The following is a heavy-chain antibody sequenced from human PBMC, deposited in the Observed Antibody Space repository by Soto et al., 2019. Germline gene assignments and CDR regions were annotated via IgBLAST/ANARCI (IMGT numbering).Heavy chain of an antibody. J-gene: IGHJ3*01. CDR3: ARHQNIMVVTEARGFEV. CDR1: GGSISSSDYF. Sequence: QLQLQESGPGLVKPSETLSLTCTVSGGSISSSDYFWAWIRQPPGKGLECIGNIYYSGHTYYNPPLKSRVTISVDTSKNQFSLRLTSVTASDTAVYYCARHQNIMVVTEARGFEVWGHGTMVTVSS. D-gene: IGHD2-21*02. CDR2: IYYSGHT. V-gene: IGHV4-39*01.